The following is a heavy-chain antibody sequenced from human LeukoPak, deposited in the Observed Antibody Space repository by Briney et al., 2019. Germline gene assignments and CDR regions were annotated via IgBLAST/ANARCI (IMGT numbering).Heavy chain of an antibody. CDR1: GGSISSGGYS. CDR3: AREHKGVTMVRGANYYYYMDV. D-gene: IGHD3-10*01. V-gene: IGHV4-61*08. CDR2: IYYSGST. J-gene: IGHJ6*03. Sequence: SETLSLTCAVSGGSISSGGYSWSWIRQPPGKGLEWIGYIYYSGSTNYNPSLKSRVTISVDTSKNQFSLKLSSVTAADTAVYYCAREHKGVTMVRGANYYYYMDVWGKGTTVTISS.